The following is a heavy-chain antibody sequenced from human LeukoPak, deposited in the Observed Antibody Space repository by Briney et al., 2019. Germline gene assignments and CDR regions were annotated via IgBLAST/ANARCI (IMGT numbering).Heavy chain of an antibody. CDR2: IDPSSGNT. CDR1: GYALTNYY. CDR3: ARVGGLRYGVFDY. Sequence: ASVKVSCKASGYALTNYYMSWVPQAPGQGPEWMGAIDPSSGNTQFAPKFEGRVTVTTDTSTSTVYMELSSLRSEDTAVYYCARVGGLRYGVFDYWGQGTLVTVSS. D-gene: IGHD4-17*01. J-gene: IGHJ4*02. V-gene: IGHV1-46*01.